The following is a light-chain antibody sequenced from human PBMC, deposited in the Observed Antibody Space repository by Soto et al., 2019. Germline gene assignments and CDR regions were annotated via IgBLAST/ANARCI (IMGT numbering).Light chain of an antibody. CDR1: SSDVGGYNF. CDR2: DVS. Sequence: QSALTQPASVSGSPGQSITISCTGASSDVGGYNFGSWYQQHPGKAPKLIICDVSSRPSGVSNRFSGSKSGNTASLTISGRQAEDEAAYDCSSYATGSTLVFGTGTKLTVL. J-gene: IGLJ1*01. V-gene: IGLV2-14*03. CDR3: SSYATGSTLV.